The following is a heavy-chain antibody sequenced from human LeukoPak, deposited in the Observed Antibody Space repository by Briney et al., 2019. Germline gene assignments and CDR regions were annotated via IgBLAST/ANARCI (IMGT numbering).Heavy chain of an antibody. CDR1: GFTFSSYS. V-gene: IGHV3-21*01. J-gene: IGHJ4*02. CDR3: ARGGGTAMVFDY. CDR2: ISSSSSYI. D-gene: IGHD5-18*01. Sequence: PGGSLRLSCAASGFTFSSYSMNWVRQAPGKGLEWVSSISSSSSYIYYADSVKGRFTISRDNAKNSLYLQMNSLRAEDTAVYYCARGGGTAMVFDYWGQGTLVTVSS.